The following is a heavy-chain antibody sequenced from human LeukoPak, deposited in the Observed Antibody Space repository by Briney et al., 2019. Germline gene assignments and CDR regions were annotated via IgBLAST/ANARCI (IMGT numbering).Heavy chain of an antibody. CDR2: IYHSGST. D-gene: IGHD2-8*02. CDR3: ARDNVYWYYGMDV. J-gene: IGHJ6*02. CDR1: GGSISSGGYY. Sequence: SETLSLTCTVSGGSISSGGYYWSWIRQPPGKGLEWIGYIYHSGSTYYNPSLKSRVTISVDTSKNQFSLKLSSVTAADTAVYYCARDNVYWYYGMDVWAKGPRSPSP. V-gene: IGHV4-30-2*01.